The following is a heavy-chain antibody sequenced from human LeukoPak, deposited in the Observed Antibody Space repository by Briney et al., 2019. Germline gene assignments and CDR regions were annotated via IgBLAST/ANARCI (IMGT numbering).Heavy chain of an antibody. D-gene: IGHD3-22*01. CDR1: GYTFTNYY. V-gene: IGHV1-2*02. J-gene: IGHJ1*01. CDR3: ARAHYDSSDFEYFQH. Sequence: ASVKVSCKASGYTFTNYYMHWVRQAPGQGLEWMGWINPNSGGTNSAQKFQGRVTMTSDTSISTAYMELSRLRSDDTAVFFRARAHYDSSDFEYFQHWGQGTLVTVSS. CDR2: INPNSGGT.